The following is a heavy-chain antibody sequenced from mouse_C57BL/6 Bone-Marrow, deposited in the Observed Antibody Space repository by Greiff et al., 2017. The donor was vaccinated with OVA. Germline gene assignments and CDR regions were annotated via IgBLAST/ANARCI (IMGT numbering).Heavy chain of an antibody. J-gene: IGHJ3*01. CDR1: GYTFTSYG. V-gene: IGHV1-81*01. CDR3: ARNYGSSSFAY. Sequence: QVQLKQSGAELARPGASVTLSCKASGYTFTSYGISWVKQRTGQGLEWIGEIYPRSGNTYYNEKFKGKATLTADKSSSTAYMELRSLTSEDSAVYFCARNYGSSSFAYWGQGTLVTVSA. CDR2: IYPRSGNT. D-gene: IGHD1-1*01.